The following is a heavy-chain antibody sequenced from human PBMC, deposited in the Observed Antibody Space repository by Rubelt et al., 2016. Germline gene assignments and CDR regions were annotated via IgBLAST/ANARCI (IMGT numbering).Heavy chain of an antibody. CDR3: AGYYYDVWGGGDYGMDV. CDR2: IYHGGST. V-gene: IGHV4-4*02. Sequence: GLECIGEIYHGGSTNYNPSLKSRVTISVEKSKNQFSLKLISVTAADTALYYCAGYYYDVWGGGDYGMDVWGQGTTVTVSS. J-gene: IGHJ6*02. D-gene: IGHD3-3*01.